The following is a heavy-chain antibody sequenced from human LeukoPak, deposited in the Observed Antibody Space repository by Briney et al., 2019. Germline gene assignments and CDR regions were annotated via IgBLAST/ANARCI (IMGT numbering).Heavy chain of an antibody. CDR1: GFTSSSYW. J-gene: IGHJ4*02. D-gene: IGHD1-14*01. CDR3: ARKAGQFDY. Sequence: GGSLRLSCTASGFTSSSYWMSWVRQAPGKGLGWVANIKQDGSEKYYVDSVKGRFTISRDNAKNSLYLQMNSLRAEDTAVYYCARKAGQFDYWGQGTLVTVSS. V-gene: IGHV3-7*01. CDR2: IKQDGSEK.